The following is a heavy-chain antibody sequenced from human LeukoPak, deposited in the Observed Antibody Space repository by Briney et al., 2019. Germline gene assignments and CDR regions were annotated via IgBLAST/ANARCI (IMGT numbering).Heavy chain of an antibody. V-gene: IGHV3-23*01. CDR2: ITGSGGTT. Sequence: GGSLRLSCAASGFTFSSYAMSWVRQAPGKGLEWVSAITGSGGTTYYADSVTGRFTISRDNSENTVYLQMNSLRAEGTAVYYCAKERGYSYGYVDYWGQGALVTVSS. CDR1: GFTFSSYA. D-gene: IGHD5-18*01. CDR3: AKERGYSYGYVDY. J-gene: IGHJ4*02.